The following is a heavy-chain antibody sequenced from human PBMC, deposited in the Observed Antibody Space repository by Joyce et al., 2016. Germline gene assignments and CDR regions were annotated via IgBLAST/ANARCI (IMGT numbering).Heavy chain of an antibody. V-gene: IGHV1-69*12. CDR1: GGDFSNYT. CDR3: ARGGTSSDHYFFYTLDV. CDR2: ISPFCGAA. D-gene: IGHD1-14*01. J-gene: IGHJ6*02. Sequence: QVLLVQSGAAVKRPGSSLRVSCKSSGGDFSNYTVNWVRQAPGQRLEWMGGISPFCGAAKYAEDFQGRFTLTADQSTRTAYLELSSLTSADTAVYYCARGGTSSDHYFFYTLDVWGPGTTVIVSS.